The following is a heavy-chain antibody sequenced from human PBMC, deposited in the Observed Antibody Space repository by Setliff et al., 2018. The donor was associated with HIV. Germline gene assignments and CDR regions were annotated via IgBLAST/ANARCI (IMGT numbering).Heavy chain of an antibody. CDR1: GFTFSSYA. CDR2: MSYDGSTK. V-gene: IGHV3-30*04. J-gene: IGHJ4*02. Sequence: GGSLRLSCVGSGFTFSSYAMHWVRQAPGKGLEWVGLMSYDGSTKYYADSVKGRFTISRDDSKNTLYLQMNSLRVEDTAVYYCARSKTGYYFFDYWGQGTPVTVSS. CDR3: ARSKTGYYFFDY. D-gene: IGHD3-9*01.